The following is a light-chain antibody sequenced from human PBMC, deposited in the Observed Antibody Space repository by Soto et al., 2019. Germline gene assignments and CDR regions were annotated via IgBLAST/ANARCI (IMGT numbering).Light chain of an antibody. V-gene: IGKV3-20*01. Sequence: EIVLTKSPGTLSLSPGERATLSCRASQSVSSSFLAWYQQRPGQAPRLLIFGASYRATGIPDRFSGSGSGTDFTLTISRLEPEEFAVYYCQHYGNSPPEYSFGPGTNVDSK. CDR2: GAS. J-gene: IGKJ3*01. CDR3: QHYGNSPPEYS. CDR1: QSVSSSF.